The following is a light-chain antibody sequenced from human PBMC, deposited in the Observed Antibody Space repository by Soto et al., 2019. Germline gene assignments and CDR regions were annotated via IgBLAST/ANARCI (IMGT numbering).Light chain of an antibody. CDR3: QPSSSFPLT. CDR2: SAS. J-gene: IGKJ4*01. V-gene: IGKV1-12*01. Sequence: DIQVTQSPSSVSASVGDRVTITCRTSQDVSSWLAWYQQKPGQAPGLLIYSASTLQTGVPARFSGSGSGTDFTLTISSLQPEDFAAYYCQPSSSFPLTFGGGTKVEIK. CDR1: QDVSSW.